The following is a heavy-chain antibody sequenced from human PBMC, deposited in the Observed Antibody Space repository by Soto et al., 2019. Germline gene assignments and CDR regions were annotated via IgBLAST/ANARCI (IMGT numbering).Heavy chain of an antibody. CDR3: ARDFYSSGWLKHDAFDI. V-gene: IGHV1-18*04. Sequence: QVQLVQSGAEVEKPGASVKVSCKASGYTFTSYGISWVRQAPGQGLEWMGWISAYNGNTNYAQKLQGRVTMTTDTSTSTAYMELRSLRSDDTAVYYCARDFYSSGWLKHDAFDIWGQGTMVTVSS. CDR2: ISAYNGNT. J-gene: IGHJ3*02. D-gene: IGHD6-19*01. CDR1: GYTFTSYG.